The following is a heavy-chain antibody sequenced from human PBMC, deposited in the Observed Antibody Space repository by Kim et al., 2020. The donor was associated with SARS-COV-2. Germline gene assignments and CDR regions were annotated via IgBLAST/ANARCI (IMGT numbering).Heavy chain of an antibody. D-gene: IGHD3-22*01. CDR1: GFTFSSYG. V-gene: IGHV3-33*01. CDR2: IWYDGSNK. CDR3: ARAYDSSGPFDY. Sequence: GGSLRLSCAASGFTFSSYGMHWVRQAPGKGLEWVAVIWYDGSNKYYADSVKGRFTISRDNSKNTLYPQMNSLRAEDTAVYYCARAYDSSGPFDYWGQGTLVTVSS. J-gene: IGHJ4*02.